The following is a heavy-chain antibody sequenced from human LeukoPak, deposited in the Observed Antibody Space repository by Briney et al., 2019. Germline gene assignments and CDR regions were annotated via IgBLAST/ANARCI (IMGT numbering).Heavy chain of an antibody. Sequence: AASVKVSCKASGYTFTGYYMHWVRQAPGQGLEWMGWINPNSGGTNYAQKFQGRVTMTRDTSISTAYMELSRLRSDDTAVYYCARDDFPTLKYSSSWYWFDPWGQGTLVTVSS. CDR3: ARDDFPTLKYSSSWYWFDP. CDR1: GYTFTGYY. V-gene: IGHV1-2*02. J-gene: IGHJ5*02. CDR2: INPNSGGT. D-gene: IGHD6-13*01.